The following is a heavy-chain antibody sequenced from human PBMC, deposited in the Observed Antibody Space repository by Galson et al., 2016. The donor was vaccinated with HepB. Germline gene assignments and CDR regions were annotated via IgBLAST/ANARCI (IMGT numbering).Heavy chain of an antibody. CDR1: GYTFINYF. Sequence: SVKVSCKASGYTFINYFIHWVRQAPGQGLEWMGIINPGHGGTTYAQRFRGRLTMTRDTSTTTAYMDLSSLESEDSAVYYCAREFYGGYFDHWGQGTLVTVSS. J-gene: IGHJ4*02. D-gene: IGHD4-17*01. V-gene: IGHV1-46*01. CDR3: AREFYGGYFDH. CDR2: INPGHGGT.